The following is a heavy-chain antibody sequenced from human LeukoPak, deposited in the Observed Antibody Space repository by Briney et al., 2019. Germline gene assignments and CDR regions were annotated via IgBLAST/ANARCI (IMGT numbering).Heavy chain of an antibody. D-gene: IGHD3-10*01. Sequence: QPGGSLRLSCAASGFTVSSNYMSWVRQAPGKGLEWVSVIYSGGSTYYADSVKGRFTISRDNSKNTLYLQMNSLRAEDTAVYYCARDRLTMVRGVIDYWGQGTLVTVSS. CDR1: GFTVSSNY. CDR2: IYSGGST. V-gene: IGHV3-66*01. CDR3: ARDRLTMVRGVIDY. J-gene: IGHJ4*02.